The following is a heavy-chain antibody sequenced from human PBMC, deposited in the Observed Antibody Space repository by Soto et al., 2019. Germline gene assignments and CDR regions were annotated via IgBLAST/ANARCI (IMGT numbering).Heavy chain of an antibody. V-gene: IGHV3-48*03. D-gene: IGHD3-3*01. CDR1: GFTFSSYE. CDR3: AREEGAYYDFWSGYYIPHYGMDV. CDR2: ISSSGSTI. J-gene: IGHJ6*02. Sequence: HPGGSLRLSCAASGFTFSSYEMNWVRQAPGKGLELFSYISSSGSTIYYADSVKGRFTISRDNAKNSLYLQMNSLRAEDTAVYYCAREEGAYYDFWSGYYIPHYGMDVWGQGTTVTVSS.